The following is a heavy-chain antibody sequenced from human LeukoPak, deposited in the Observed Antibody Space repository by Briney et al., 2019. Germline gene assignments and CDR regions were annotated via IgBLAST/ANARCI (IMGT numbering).Heavy chain of an antibody. J-gene: IGHJ3*02. D-gene: IGHD6-13*01. V-gene: IGHV4-61*08. Sequence: PSQTLSLTCAVSGGSISSGGYSWSWIRQPPGKGLEWIGYIYYSGSTNFNPSLKSRVTISVDTSKNQFSLKLSSVTAADTAVYYCARVRRYTSRPDAFDIWGQGTMVTVSS. CDR1: GGSISSGGYS. CDR3: ARVRRYTSRPDAFDI. CDR2: IYYSGST.